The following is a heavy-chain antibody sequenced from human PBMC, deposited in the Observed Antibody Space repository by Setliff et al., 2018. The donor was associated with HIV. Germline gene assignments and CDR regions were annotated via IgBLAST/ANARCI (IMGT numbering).Heavy chain of an antibody. CDR1: GYTFISYG. V-gene: IGHV1-18*01. D-gene: IGHD6-19*01. CDR2: ISAYNGNT. J-gene: IGHJ4*02. Sequence: ASVKVSCKASGYTFISYGISWVRQAPGQGLEWMGWISAYNGNTNYAQKLQGRVTMTTDTSTSTAYMELRSLRSDDTAVYYCATARDSGWSPDYWGQGTLVTVSS. CDR3: ATARDSGWSPDY.